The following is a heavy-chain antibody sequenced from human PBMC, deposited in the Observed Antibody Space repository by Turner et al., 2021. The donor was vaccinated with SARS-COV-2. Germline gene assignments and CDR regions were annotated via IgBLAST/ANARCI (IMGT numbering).Heavy chain of an antibody. V-gene: IGHV4-39*01. CDR3: ASQEALVPSYYYYYYGMDV. CDR2: IYYSGST. CDR1: VGSIRSSSYY. Sequence: QLHLQESGPGLVQPSATLSLTCTVSVGSIRSSSYYWGWIRQPPGKGLEWIGSIYYSGSTYYNPSLKSRVTISVDTSKNQFSLKLSSVTAADTAVYYCASQEALVPSYYYYYYGMDVWGQGTTVTVSS. D-gene: IGHD3-10*01. J-gene: IGHJ6*02.